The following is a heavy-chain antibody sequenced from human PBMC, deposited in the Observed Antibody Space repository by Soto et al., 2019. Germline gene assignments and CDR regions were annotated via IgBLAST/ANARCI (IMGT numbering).Heavy chain of an antibody. V-gene: IGHV1-69*01. CDR2: LTPLYGTA. D-gene: IGHD5-18*01. CDR1: GGIFKTDA. Sequence: QVHLEQSGAEVKKPGSSVKVSCKASGGIFKTDAVAWVRQAPEQGLEWVGGLTPLYGTANYAQKFQGRVTITADESTGAAYMEVSSLRAEDTAVYYCVRDLTLGYRSGGDGFDVWGQGTMVTVSS. CDR3: VRDLTLGYRSGGDGFDV. J-gene: IGHJ3*01.